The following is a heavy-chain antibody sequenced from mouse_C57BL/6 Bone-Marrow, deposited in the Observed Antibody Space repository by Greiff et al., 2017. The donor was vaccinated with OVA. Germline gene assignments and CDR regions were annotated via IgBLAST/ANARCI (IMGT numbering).Heavy chain of an antibody. D-gene: IGHD3-3*01. CDR1: GYSFTGYY. Sequence: EVQLQQSGPELVKPGASVKISCKASGYSFTGYYMNWVKQSPEKSLEWIGEINPSTGGTTSNQKFKAKAPLTVDKSSRTAYMQLKSLTAEDSAVYYFARGQLSRFAYWGQGTLVTVSA. V-gene: IGHV1-42*01. CDR2: INPSTGGT. J-gene: IGHJ3*01. CDR3: ARGQLSRFAY.